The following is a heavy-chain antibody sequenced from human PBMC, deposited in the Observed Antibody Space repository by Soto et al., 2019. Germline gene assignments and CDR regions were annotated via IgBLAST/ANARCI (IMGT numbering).Heavy chain of an antibody. D-gene: IGHD3-10*01. V-gene: IGHV3-33*01. CDR3: ARDFSPLRYGSGSYYSDAFDI. J-gene: IGHJ3*02. CDR2: IWYDGSNK. CDR1: GFTFSSYA. Sequence: GGSLRLSCAASGFTFSSYAMRWVRQAPGKGLEWVAVIWYDGSNKYYADSVKGRFTISRDNSKNTLYLQMNSLRAEDTAVYYCARDFSPLRYGSGSYYSDAFDIWGQGTMVTVSS.